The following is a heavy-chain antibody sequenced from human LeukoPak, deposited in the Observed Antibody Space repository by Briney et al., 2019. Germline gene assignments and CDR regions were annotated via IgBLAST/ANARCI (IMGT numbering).Heavy chain of an antibody. J-gene: IGHJ5*02. CDR1: GGSISSYY. Sequence: PSETLSLTCTVSGGSISSYYWSWIRQPPGKGLEWIGYIYYSGSTNYNPSLKSRVTISVDTSKNQFSLKLSSVTAADTAVYYCARDQPSYYGSGSYYKRGAWFDPWGQGTLVTVS. V-gene: IGHV4-59*01. D-gene: IGHD3-10*01. CDR3: ARDQPSYYGSGSYYKRGAWFDP. CDR2: IYYSGST.